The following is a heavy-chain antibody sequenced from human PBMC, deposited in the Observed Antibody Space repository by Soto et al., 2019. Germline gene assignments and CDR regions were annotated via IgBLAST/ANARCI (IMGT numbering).Heavy chain of an antibody. CDR3: ARGLILWFGELSRRGGYYYDMDV. D-gene: IGHD3-10*01. CDR1: GGSFSGYQ. CDR2: INDSGNI. V-gene: IGHV4-34*01. Sequence: QVQLQQWGAGLLKPSETLALTCAVYGGSFSGYQWSWIRQTPGKGLEWIGEINDSGNINYNPSLKGRVPSLIDTPKKQVSLKLSSVTAADTAVYYCARGLILWFGELSRRGGYYYDMDVWGKGTTVTVSS. J-gene: IGHJ6*03.